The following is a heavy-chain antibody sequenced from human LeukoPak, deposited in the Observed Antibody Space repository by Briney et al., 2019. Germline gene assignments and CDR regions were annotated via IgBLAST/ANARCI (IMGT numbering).Heavy chain of an antibody. V-gene: IGHV3-33*01. D-gene: IGHD5-12*01. CDR3: AREGRWLQSRLFDY. CDR2: LWSDGSNK. J-gene: IGHJ4*02. CDR1: GFTFSTYA. Sequence: GGSLRLSCEASGFTFSTYAMHWVRQAPGKGLEWVAVLWSDGSNKNHADSVKGRFTISRDNSKNTLYLQMNSLRAEDTAVYFCAREGRWLQSRLFDYWGPGTLVTVSS.